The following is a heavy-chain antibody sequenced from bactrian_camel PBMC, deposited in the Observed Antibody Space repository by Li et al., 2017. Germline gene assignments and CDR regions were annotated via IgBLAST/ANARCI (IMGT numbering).Heavy chain of an antibody. Sequence: VQPGGSLRLSCVASGGTFSTYYSSWVRQAPGKGLEWVSAISGGGSATYYVDSVRGRFTISRDNAENTLYLQMNSLKPEDTAMYYCAAESAYCSGSVYYWGQGTQVTVS. CDR1: GGTFSTYY. CDR2: ISGGGSAT. V-gene: IGHV3S28*01. D-gene: IGHD3*01. CDR3: AAESAYCSGSVYY. J-gene: IGHJ4*01.